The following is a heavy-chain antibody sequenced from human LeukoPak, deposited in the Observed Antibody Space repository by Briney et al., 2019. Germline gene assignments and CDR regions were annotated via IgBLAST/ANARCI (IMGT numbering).Heavy chain of an antibody. D-gene: IGHD2-21*02. CDR3: ARDRSHCGGDCYDDAFDI. J-gene: IGHJ3*02. CDR2: ISWHSNSI. Sequence: AGGSLRLSCVASGFTFDEYALHWVRQAPGKGLEWVSGISWHSNSIGYAESVKGRFTISRDNAKNSLYLQMNSLRAEDTAVYYCARDRSHCGGDCYDDAFDIWGQGTMVTVSS. CDR1: GFTFDEYA. V-gene: IGHV3-9*01.